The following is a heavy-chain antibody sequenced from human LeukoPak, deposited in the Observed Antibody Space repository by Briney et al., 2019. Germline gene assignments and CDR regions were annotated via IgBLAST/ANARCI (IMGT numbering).Heavy chain of an antibody. CDR3: AKGASPGIAAAGAGFLFDY. CDR2: ISNSGGST. Sequence: PGGSLRLSCAASGFTFSSYAMSWVRQAPGKGLEWVSSISNSGGSTYYADSVKGRFTISRDNSKNTLYLQMNSLRAEDTAVYYCAKGASPGIAAAGAGFLFDYWGQGTLVTVSS. D-gene: IGHD6-13*01. CDR1: GFTFSSYA. V-gene: IGHV3-23*01. J-gene: IGHJ4*02.